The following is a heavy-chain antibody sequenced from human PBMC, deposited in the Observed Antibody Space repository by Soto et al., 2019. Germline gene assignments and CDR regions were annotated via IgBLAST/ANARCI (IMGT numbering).Heavy chain of an antibody. CDR2: IKQDGSEK. Sequence: TGGSLRLSCAASGFTFSRYGMHWVRQAPGKGLEWVANIKQDGSEKYYVDSVKGRFTISRDNAKNSLYLQMNSLRAEDTAVYYCARDRYSYYDFWSGSLPYYYYGMDVWGQGTTVTVSS. CDR1: GFTFSRYG. CDR3: ARDRYSYYDFWSGSLPYYYYGMDV. D-gene: IGHD3-3*01. J-gene: IGHJ6*02. V-gene: IGHV3-7*01.